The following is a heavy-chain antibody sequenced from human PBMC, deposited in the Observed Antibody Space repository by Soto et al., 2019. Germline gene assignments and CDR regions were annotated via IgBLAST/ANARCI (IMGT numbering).Heavy chain of an antibody. D-gene: IGHD3-10*01. Sequence: ASVKVSCKASGYTFTGYYMHWVRQAPGQGLEWMGWINPNSGGTNYAQKFQGWVTMTRDTSISTAYMELSRLRSDDTAVYYCARGAPVLLWFGEEDNYYSYYGIDVWGQGTTVTVS. CDR3: ARGAPVLLWFGEEDNYYSYYGIDV. CDR2: INPNSGGT. CDR1: GYTFTGYY. V-gene: IGHV1-2*04. J-gene: IGHJ6*02.